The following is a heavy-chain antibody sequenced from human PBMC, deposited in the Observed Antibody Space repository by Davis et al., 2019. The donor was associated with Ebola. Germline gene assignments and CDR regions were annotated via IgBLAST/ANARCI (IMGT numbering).Heavy chain of an antibody. CDR1: GFTFSTYT. CDR2: ISISSAFI. D-gene: IGHD6-19*01. J-gene: IGHJ3*02. CDR3: AGGESGWDASDI. V-gene: IGHV3-21*01. Sequence: GESLKISCAASGFTFSTYTMTWVRQAPGKGLEWVSSISISSAFIYYADSVKGRFTVSRDNAKNSLSLQMNSLGAEDTAVYYCAGGESGWDASDIWGRGTMVTVSS.